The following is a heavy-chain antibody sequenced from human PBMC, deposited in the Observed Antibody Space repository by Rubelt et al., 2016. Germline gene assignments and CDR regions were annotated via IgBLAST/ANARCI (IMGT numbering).Heavy chain of an antibody. D-gene: IGHD1-1*01. CDR3: ARVSGTTNNWFDP. J-gene: IGHJ5*02. V-gene: IGHV1-18*01. CDR2: ISAYNGNT. Sequence: QVQLVQSGAEVKKPGASVKVSCKASGYTFTSYGISWVRQAPGQGLEWMGWISAYNGNTNYAQKLQGRGTMTTDPSTSTDYRELRSLRSDDTAVYYCARVSGTTNNWFDPWGQGTLVTVSS. CDR1: GYTFTSYG.